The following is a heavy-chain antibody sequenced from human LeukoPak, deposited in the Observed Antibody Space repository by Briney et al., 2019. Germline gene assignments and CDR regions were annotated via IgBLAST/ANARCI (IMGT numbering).Heavy chain of an antibody. CDR2: MNPSRGNT. D-gene: IGHD6-25*01. Sequence: ASVNVSCKASVYTCTSYDINWVRQGTGQGLEWMIWMNPSRGNTGCAHKFQGRGTLTRNTAISTAYMELSSLRSEDPAVYYRARDPTPPAGGKEFDPWGQGTLVTVSS. CDR3: ARDPTPPAGGKEFDP. V-gene: IGHV1-8*01. J-gene: IGHJ5*02. CDR1: VYTCTSYD.